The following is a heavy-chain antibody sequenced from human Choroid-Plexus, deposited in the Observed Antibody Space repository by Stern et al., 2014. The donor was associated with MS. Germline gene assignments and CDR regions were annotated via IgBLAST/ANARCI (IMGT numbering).Heavy chain of an antibody. CDR1: GFTFGSCA. D-gene: IGHD2/OR15-2a*01. J-gene: IGHJ5*02. CDR2: VSYDGSNK. Sequence: MQLVESVGGVVQPGRPLRLSCVASGFTFGSCAMHWVIQAQGKGLEWVAGVSYDGSNKYYADSVKGRFTISRDNSQNTLYMQMSSLIPEDTAVYYCAKDRQYLTYFFDHWGQGSLVTVSS. CDR3: AKDRQYLTYFFDH. V-gene: IGHV3-30*18.